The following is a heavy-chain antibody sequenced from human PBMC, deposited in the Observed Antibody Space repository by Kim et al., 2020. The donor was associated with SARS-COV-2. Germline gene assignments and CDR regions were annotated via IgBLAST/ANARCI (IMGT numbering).Heavy chain of an antibody. D-gene: IGHD6-19*01. CDR2: IHSSGST. CDR3: ATGAGWVPDY. CDR1: GASVTSDY. J-gene: IGHJ4*02. V-gene: IGHV4-59*02. Sequence: SETLSLTCTGSGASVTSDYCNWIRQSPGKGLEWIGHIHSSGSTNYSPSLKSRVSISIDTSKNQLSLRLISVTAADTAVYYCATGAGWVPDYWGQGTLVTVSS.